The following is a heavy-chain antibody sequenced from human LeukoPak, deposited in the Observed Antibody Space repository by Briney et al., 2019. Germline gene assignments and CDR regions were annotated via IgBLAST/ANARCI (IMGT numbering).Heavy chain of an antibody. CDR1: GFTFSTYW. V-gene: IGHV3-7*01. Sequence: GGSLRLSCAASGFTFSTYWMTWVRQAPGKGLEWVANIKQDGGERHYADSVKGRFTISRDNSKNTLYLQMNSLRAEDTAVYYCAKWGQGVTYAFDYWGQGTLVTVSS. J-gene: IGHJ4*02. D-gene: IGHD2-21*02. CDR3: AKWGQGVTYAFDY. CDR2: IKQDGGER.